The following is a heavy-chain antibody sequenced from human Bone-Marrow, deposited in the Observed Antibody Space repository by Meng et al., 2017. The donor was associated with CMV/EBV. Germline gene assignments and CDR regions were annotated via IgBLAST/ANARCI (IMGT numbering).Heavy chain of an antibody. Sequence: GGSLRLSCAASGFTFSIYTMNWVRQAPGKGLEWVSSITSSGSYIYYADSVKGRFTISRDSAKNSLYLQMNSLRAEDTDVYYCARDHCSSASCNKGYYGMDVWGQGTTVTVSS. CDR1: GFTFSIYT. CDR2: ITSSGSYI. J-gene: IGHJ6*02. CDR3: ARDHCSSASCNKGYYGMDV. V-gene: IGHV3-21*01. D-gene: IGHD2-2*02.